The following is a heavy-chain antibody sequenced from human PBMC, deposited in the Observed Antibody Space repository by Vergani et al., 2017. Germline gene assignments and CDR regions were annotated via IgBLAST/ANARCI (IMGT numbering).Heavy chain of an antibody. CDR2: FQHSGST. V-gene: IGHV4-34*01. Sequence: QVQLQQWGAGLLKPSETLSLTCAVYGGSFSGYYWSWISQPPGKGLEWIGEFQHSGSTNYNPSLKSRVTISVDTSKNQFSLRLSSVTAADTSVYYCARVPRWLQLRYFDYWGQGTLVTVSS. CDR1: GGSFSGYY. J-gene: IGHJ4*02. D-gene: IGHD5-24*01. CDR3: ARVPRWLQLRYFDY.